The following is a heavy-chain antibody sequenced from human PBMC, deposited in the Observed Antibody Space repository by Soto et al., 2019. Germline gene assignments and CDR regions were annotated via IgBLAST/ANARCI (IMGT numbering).Heavy chain of an antibody. V-gene: IGHV3-48*01. CDR3: ASDSFWSGYYQFDY. CDR1: GFTFSSYS. CDR2: ISSSSSTI. Sequence: GGSLRLSCAASGFTFSSYSMNWVRQAPGKGLEWVSYISSSSSTIYYADSVKGRFTISRDNAQNSLYLQMNSLGAEDTAVYYCASDSFWSGYYQFDYWGQGTLVTVSS. D-gene: IGHD3-3*01. J-gene: IGHJ4*02.